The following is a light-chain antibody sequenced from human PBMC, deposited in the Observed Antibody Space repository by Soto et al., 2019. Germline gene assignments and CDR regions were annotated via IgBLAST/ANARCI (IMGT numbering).Light chain of an antibody. CDR3: QQYGNSHSWT. V-gene: IGKV3-20*01. CDR1: QIVSSSY. Sequence: EIVLTQSPATLSLSPGEKATLSCRAIQIVSSSYLSWYQQKPGQAPRLLIYGASSRATGIPDRFSGSGSGTDFTLTISRLEPEDFAVYYCQQYGNSHSWTFGQGTKVDIK. CDR2: GAS. J-gene: IGKJ1*01.